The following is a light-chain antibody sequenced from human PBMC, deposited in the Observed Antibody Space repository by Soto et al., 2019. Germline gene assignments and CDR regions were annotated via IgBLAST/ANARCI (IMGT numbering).Light chain of an antibody. V-gene: IGKV1-5*03. Sequence: DIQMTQSPSTLSVSVGERVTITCRASQSISSWLAWYQQKPGKAPKLLIYKASRLESGVPSRFSGSGSGTEFTLTISRLQTDYFANYYCQHYNSYWTFGQGTKVEIK. CDR2: KAS. J-gene: IGKJ1*01. CDR3: QHYNSYWT. CDR1: QSISSW.